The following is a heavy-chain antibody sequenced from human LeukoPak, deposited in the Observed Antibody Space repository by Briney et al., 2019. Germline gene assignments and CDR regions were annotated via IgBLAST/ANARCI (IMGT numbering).Heavy chain of an antibody. CDR2: INHSGST. Sequence: SETLSLTCAVYGGSFSGYYWSWIRQPPGKGLEWIGEINHSGSTNYNPSLKSRVTISVDTSKNQFSLKLSSVTAADTAVYCCARDPVGYCSSTSCRDYYYGMDVWGQGTTVTVSS. J-gene: IGHJ6*02. D-gene: IGHD2-2*01. CDR3: ARDPVGYCSSTSCRDYYYGMDV. CDR1: GGSFSGYY. V-gene: IGHV4-34*01.